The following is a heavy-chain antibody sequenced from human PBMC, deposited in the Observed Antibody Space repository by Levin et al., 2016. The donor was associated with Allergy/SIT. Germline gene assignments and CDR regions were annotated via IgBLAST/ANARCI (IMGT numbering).Heavy chain of an antibody. CDR1: GFTVSSNY. CDR2: IYSGGST. Sequence: GGSLRLSCAASGFTVSSNYMSWVRQAPGKGLEWVSVIYSGGSTYYADSVKGRFTISRDNSKNTLYLQMNSLRAEDTAVYYCARGSITIFGVAHYYYGMDVWGQGTTVTVSS. CDR3: ARGSITIFGVAHYYYGMDV. J-gene: IGHJ6*02. D-gene: IGHD3-3*01. V-gene: IGHV3-53*01.